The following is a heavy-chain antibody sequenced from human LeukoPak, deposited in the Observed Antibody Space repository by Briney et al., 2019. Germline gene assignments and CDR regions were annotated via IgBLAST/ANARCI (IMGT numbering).Heavy chain of an antibody. CDR3: ARAFYGANYYYYYMDV. D-gene: IGHD4-17*01. J-gene: IGHJ6*03. V-gene: IGHV3-21*01. CDR1: GFTFDDYA. Sequence: GGSLRLSCAASGFTFDDYAMHWVRQAPGKGLEWVSSISSSSSYIYYADSVKGRFTISRDNAKNSLYLQMNSLRAEDTAVYYCARAFYGANYYYYYMDVWGKGTTVTVSS. CDR2: ISSSSSYI.